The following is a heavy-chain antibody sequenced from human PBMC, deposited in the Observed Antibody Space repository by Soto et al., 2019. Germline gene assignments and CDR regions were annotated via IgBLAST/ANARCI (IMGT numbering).Heavy chain of an antibody. CDR1: GFPFINFA. J-gene: IGHJ4*02. CDR3: AKFGASGSYFQFDC. V-gene: IGHV3-23*01. CDR2: ISGTGSRT. D-gene: IGHD3-10*01. Sequence: LRLSCAASGFPFINFAMSWVRQSPGKGLEGVSAISGTGSRTWYADSVRGRFTVTRGNSKNTLYLQMNSLRDEHPAVYYCAKFGASGSYFQFDCWGPGTLVTVSS.